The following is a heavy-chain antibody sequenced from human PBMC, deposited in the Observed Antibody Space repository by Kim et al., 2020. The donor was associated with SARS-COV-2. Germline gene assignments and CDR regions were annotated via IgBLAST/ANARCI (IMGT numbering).Heavy chain of an antibody. Sequence: SVQGRFTISRDNSRNALNLEMNSLRAEDTALYYCAKVTTKTAPFYDSWGQGTLVTVSS. J-gene: IGHJ4*02. D-gene: IGHD4-4*01. V-gene: IGHV3-23*01. CDR3: AKVTTKTAPFYDS.